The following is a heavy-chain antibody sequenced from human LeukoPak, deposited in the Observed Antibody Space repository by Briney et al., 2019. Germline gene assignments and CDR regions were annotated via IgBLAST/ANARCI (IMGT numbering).Heavy chain of an antibody. Sequence: GGSLRLSCAASGFTFSTYELHWVRQAPGKGLEWVSDISSSGSTMYYPDSVKGRFTTSRDNAKNLLYLQMHSLRAEDTAVYYCSLLAVASPQDYWGQGTLVTVSS. D-gene: IGHD6-19*01. J-gene: IGHJ4*02. CDR3: SLLAVASPQDY. CDR1: GFTFSTYE. CDR2: ISSSGSTM. V-gene: IGHV3-48*03.